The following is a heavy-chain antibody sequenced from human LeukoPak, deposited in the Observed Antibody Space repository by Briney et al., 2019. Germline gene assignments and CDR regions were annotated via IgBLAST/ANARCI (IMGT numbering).Heavy chain of an antibody. D-gene: IGHD3-22*01. V-gene: IGHV3-23*01. Sequence: GGSLRLSCAASGFTFSGYAMSWVRQAPGKGLEWVSAISGSGGSTYYADSVKGRFTISRDNSKNTLYLQMNSLRAEDTAVYYCAKDEDSSGYYIGKSYDYWGQGTLVTVSS. J-gene: IGHJ4*02. CDR1: GFTFSGYA. CDR3: AKDEDSSGYYIGKSYDY. CDR2: ISGSGGST.